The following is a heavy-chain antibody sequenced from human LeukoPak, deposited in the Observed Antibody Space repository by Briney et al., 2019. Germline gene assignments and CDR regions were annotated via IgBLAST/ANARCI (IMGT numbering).Heavy chain of an antibody. CDR3: AKDLYGSGSSRGMDV. CDR1: GFTSSSYG. CDR2: ISYDGSNK. V-gene: IGHV3-30*18. D-gene: IGHD3-10*01. Sequence: GGSLRLSCAASGFTSSSYGMHWVRQDPGKGLEWVAVISYDGSNKYYADSVKGRFTISRDNSKNTLYLQMNSLRAEDTAVYYCAKDLYGSGSSRGMDVWGQGTTVTVS. J-gene: IGHJ6*02.